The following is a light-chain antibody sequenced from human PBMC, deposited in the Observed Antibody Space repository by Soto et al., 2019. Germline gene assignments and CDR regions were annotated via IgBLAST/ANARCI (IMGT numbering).Light chain of an antibody. CDR1: SSDVGGYNY. Sequence: QSVPTQPASVSGSPGQSITISCTGTSSDVGGYNYVSWYQQHPGKAPKLMIYDVSNRPSGVSNRFSGSKSGNTASLTISGLQAEDEADYYCSSYTSSSPVVFGGGTKLTVL. CDR3: SSYTSSSPVV. CDR2: DVS. J-gene: IGLJ2*01. V-gene: IGLV2-14*01.